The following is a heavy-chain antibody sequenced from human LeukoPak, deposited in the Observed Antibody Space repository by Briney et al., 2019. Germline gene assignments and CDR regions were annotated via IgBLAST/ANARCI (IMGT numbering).Heavy chain of an antibody. V-gene: IGHV1-18*04. CDR1: GYTFTGYY. J-gene: IGHJ4*02. D-gene: IGHD1-26*01. Sequence: ASVKVSCKASGYTFTGYYMHWVRQAPGQGLEWMGWISAYNGNTNYAQKLQGRVTMTTDTSTSTAYMELRSLRSDDTAVYYCARGEEWELLGLLFDYWGQGTLVTVSS. CDR3: ARGEEWELLGLLFDY. CDR2: ISAYNGNT.